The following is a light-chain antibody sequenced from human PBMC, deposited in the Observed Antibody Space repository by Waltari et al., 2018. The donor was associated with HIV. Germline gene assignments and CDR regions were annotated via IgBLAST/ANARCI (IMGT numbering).Light chain of an antibody. J-gene: IGLJ3*02. CDR3: SSYVGVNNLV. CDR2: EVN. Sequence: SALAQPPSASGSPGQSVTISCTGTTRDVGCSSYVSWSQHHPGKAPKIIISEVNKRPSGVPDRFAGSKSGNTASLTVSGLQAEDEAEYYCSSYVGVNNLVFGGGTKLTVL. CDR1: TRDVGCSSY. V-gene: IGLV2-8*01.